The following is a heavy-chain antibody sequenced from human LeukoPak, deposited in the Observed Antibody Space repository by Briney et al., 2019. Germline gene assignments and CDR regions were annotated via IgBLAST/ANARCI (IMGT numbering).Heavy chain of an antibody. J-gene: IGHJ4*02. V-gene: IGHV3-23*01. CDR1: GFTFSSYD. D-gene: IGHD5-12*01. CDR2: ISGGGGST. Sequence: GGSLRLSCAASGFTFSSYDMRWVRQAPGKGLEWGSAISGGGGSTYYADSVKGRFTVSRDNSKNTLYMQMNSVSDEDTAVYYCAKDGYVGRPTDYWGQGALVTVSS. CDR3: AKDGYVGRPTDY.